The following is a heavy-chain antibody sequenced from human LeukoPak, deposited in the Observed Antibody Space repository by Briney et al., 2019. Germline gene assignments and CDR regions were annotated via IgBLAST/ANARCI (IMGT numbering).Heavy chain of an antibody. J-gene: IGHJ4*02. CDR1: GYTFTGYF. Sequence: ASVKVSCKASGYTFTGYFLHWVRQAPGQGLEWMGWINPNNGFTNYTQKFKGRLTMTRDTSISTAYMELNRLTSDDTAVFYCARAWGSLYYFDYWGLGTLVTVSS. CDR3: ARAWGSLYYFDY. V-gene: IGHV1-2*02. CDR2: INPNNGFT. D-gene: IGHD3-16*01.